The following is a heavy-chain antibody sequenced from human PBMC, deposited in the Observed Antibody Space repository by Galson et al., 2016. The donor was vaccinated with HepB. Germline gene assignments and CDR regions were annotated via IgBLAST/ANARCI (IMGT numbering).Heavy chain of an antibody. J-gene: IGHJ4*02. CDR3: AKAGSCIWYKWYDY. Sequence: SLRLSCAASGFTFSDFGMHWVRQAPGKGLEWVALISSDGTSKHYADSVTGRFTISRDESKNTVYLHMNILRTNDTAVYYCAKAGSCIWYKWYDYCGQGALVTVSS. CDR2: ISSDGTSK. D-gene: IGHD6-13*01. CDR1: GFTFSDFG. V-gene: IGHV3-30*18.